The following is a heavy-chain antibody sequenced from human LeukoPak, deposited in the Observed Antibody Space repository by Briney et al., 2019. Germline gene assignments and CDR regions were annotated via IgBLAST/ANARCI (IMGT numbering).Heavy chain of an antibody. CDR3: ATSYCSGGSCHRIDAFDI. J-gene: IGHJ3*02. CDR2: IIPIFGTA. V-gene: IGHV1-69*05. D-gene: IGHD2-15*01. CDR1: GGTFSSYA. Sequence: SVKVSCKASGGTFSSYAVSWVRQAPGQGLEWMGGIIPIFGTANYAQKFQGRVTITTDESTSTAYMELSSLRSEDTAVYYCATSYCSGGSCHRIDAFDIWGQGTMVTVSS.